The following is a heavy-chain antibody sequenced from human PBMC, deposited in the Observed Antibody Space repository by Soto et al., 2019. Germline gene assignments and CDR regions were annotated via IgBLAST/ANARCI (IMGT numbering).Heavy chain of an antibody. D-gene: IGHD1-1*01. CDR2: ISYDGGTT. CDR1: GFTFDDYS. V-gene: IGHV3-30*03. CDR3: ARPHIRSAWNDGFDI. Sequence: QVQLVESGGGVVQPGRSLRLSCAASGFTFDDYSMHWVRQAPGKGLEWVALISYDGGTTHYGDSVKGRFTISRDDSKNTLCLQMNSLRSEDTAVYDCARPHIRSAWNDGFDIWGQGTMVTVSS. J-gene: IGHJ3*02.